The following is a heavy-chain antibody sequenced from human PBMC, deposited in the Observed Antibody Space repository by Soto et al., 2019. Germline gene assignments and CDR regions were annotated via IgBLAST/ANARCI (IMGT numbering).Heavy chain of an antibody. CDR3: ARHAGWGSSGYYYYYYGMDV. J-gene: IGHJ6*02. V-gene: IGHV5-51*01. Sequence: PGESLTISCTSSGDSFTRYWIGWVRQMPGKGLEWMGIIYPGDSDTRYSLSFQGQVTISADKSISTAYLQWSSLKASDTAMYYCARHAGWGSSGYYYYYYGMDVWGQGTTVPVSS. D-gene: IGHD3-22*01. CDR2: IYPGDSDT. CDR1: GDSFTRYW.